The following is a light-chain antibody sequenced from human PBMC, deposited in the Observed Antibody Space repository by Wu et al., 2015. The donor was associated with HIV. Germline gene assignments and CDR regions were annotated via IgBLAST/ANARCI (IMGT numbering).Light chain of an antibody. CDR1: QNIRNY. Sequence: EIVLTQSPATLSLSPGERATLSCRANQNIRNYLAWYQQKPGQAPRLLIYGASSRATGIPDRFSGSGSGTDFTLTISRLEPEDFAVYYCQQYGGAPFTFGGGTKMEI. J-gene: IGKJ4*01. CDR2: GAS. CDR3: QQYGGAPFT. V-gene: IGKV3-20*01.